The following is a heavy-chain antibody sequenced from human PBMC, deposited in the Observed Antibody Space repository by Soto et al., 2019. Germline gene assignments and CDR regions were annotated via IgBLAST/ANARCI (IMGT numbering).Heavy chain of an antibody. D-gene: IGHD6-13*01. Sequence: EVQLLEYGGGLVQPGESRRLSCAASGFTFGNYFMNWVRQAPGKGLEWVSDISSNGGRTHFADSVRGRFTISRDNSRNTLYLQMSSLRAEDTALYYCAKDLHWYAMDVWGQGTTVTVSS. CDR2: ISSNGGRT. V-gene: IGHV3-23*01. CDR1: GFTFGNYF. J-gene: IGHJ6*02. CDR3: AKDLHWYAMDV.